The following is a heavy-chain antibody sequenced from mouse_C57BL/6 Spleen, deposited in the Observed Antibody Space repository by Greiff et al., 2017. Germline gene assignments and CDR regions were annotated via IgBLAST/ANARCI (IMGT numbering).Heavy chain of an antibody. Sequence: VQLQQPGAELVKPGASVKLSCKASGYTFTSYWMQWVKQRPGQGLEWIGEIDPSDSYTNYNQKFKGKATLTVDTSSSTAYMQLSSLTSEDSAVYYCARNPYYGSSPWFAYWGQGTLVTVSA. CDR1: GYTFTSYW. CDR2: IDPSDSYT. V-gene: IGHV1-50*01. D-gene: IGHD1-1*01. J-gene: IGHJ3*01. CDR3: ARNPYYGSSPWFAY.